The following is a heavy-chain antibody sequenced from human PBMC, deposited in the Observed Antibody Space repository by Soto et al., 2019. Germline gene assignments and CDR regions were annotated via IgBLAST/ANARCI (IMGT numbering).Heavy chain of an antibody. D-gene: IGHD4-17*01. Sequence: QVQLVQSGAEVKKPGASVKVSCKASGYTFTSYDINWVRQATGQGFEYLGWMNPNSGNTGYVKKFQGRVTMTRDTSMSTAYMELSSLRSEGTAVYYCARGIKYGDCARWFDPWCPGALVTVSS. CDR1: GYTFTSYD. V-gene: IGHV1-8*01. CDR2: MNPNSGNT. J-gene: IGHJ5*02. CDR3: ARGIKYGDCARWFDP.